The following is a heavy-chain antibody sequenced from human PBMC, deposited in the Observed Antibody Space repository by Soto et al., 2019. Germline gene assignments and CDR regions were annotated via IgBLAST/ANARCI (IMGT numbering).Heavy chain of an antibody. J-gene: IGHJ5*02. Sequence: SIRTRIYCWAWIRQLPGKGLEWIGYIYYSGSTNYNPSLKSRVTISVDTSKNQFSLKLSSVTAADTAVYYCARNMVRGVIITYWFDPWGQGTLVTVSS. CDR1: SIRTRIYC. D-gene: IGHD3-10*01. CDR3: ARNMVRGVIITYWFDP. CDR2: IYYSGST. V-gene: IGHV4-31*02.